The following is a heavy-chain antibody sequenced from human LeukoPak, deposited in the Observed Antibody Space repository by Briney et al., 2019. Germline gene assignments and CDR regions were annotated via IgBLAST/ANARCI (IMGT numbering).Heavy chain of an antibody. V-gene: IGHV3-21*01. CDR2: ISGSSSYI. J-gene: IGHJ5*02. CDR3: ARRDWFDP. CDR1: GSTFSSYS. Sequence: PGGSLRLSCAASGSTFSSYSMNWVRQAPGKGLEWVPSISGSSSYIYYADSVKGRFTISRDNAKNSLYLQMNSLRAEDTAVYYCARRDWFDPWGQGTLVTVSS.